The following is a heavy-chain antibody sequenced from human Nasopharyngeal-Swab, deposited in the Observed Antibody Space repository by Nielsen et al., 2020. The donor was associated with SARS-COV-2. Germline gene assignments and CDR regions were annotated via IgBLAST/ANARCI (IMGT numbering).Heavy chain of an antibody. V-gene: IGHV3-21*01. CDR3: ARVPWQWLVHFDY. D-gene: IGHD6-19*01. CDR2: ISSSSSYI. J-gene: IGHJ4*02. Sequence: GESLKISCAASGFTFSSYSMNWVRQAPGKGLEWVSSISSSSSYIYYADSVKGRFTISRDNAKNSLYLQMNSLRAEDTAVYYCARVPWQWLVHFDYWGQGTLVTVSS. CDR1: GFTFSSYS.